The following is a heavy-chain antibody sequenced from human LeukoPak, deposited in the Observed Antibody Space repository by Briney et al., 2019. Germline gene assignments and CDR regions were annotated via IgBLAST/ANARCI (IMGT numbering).Heavy chain of an antibody. V-gene: IGHV4-39*07. CDR3: ARFSSGWGYFDY. CDR2: IYCSGST. J-gene: IGHJ4*02. D-gene: IGHD6-19*01. Sequence: SETLSLTCTVSGGSISSSSYCWGWIRQPPGKGLEWIGSIYCSGSTYYNASLKSRVTISVDTSKNQFSLKLRSVTAADTAVYYCARFSSGWGYFDYWGQGTLVTVSS. CDR1: GGSISSSSYC.